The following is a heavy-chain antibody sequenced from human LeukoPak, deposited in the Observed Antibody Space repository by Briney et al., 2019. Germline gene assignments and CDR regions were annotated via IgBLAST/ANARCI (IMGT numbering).Heavy chain of an antibody. CDR3: AREESGQLDY. CDR2: INTNSGGT. CDR1: GYIFTGYF. V-gene: IGHV1-2*02. J-gene: IGHJ4*02. Sequence: ASVKVSCKASGYIFTGYFIHWVRQAPAQGLEWMGWINTNSGGTNFAQQFQGRVAMTRDTSISTAYMELSILTSDDAAVYECAREESGQLDYWGQGALVTVSS. D-gene: IGHD3-3*01.